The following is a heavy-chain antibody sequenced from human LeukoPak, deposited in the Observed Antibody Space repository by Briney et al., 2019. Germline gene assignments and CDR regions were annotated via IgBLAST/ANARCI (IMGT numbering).Heavy chain of an antibody. D-gene: IGHD3-10*01. CDR1: GGSISSSSYY. J-gene: IGHJ5*02. CDR2: IYYSGST. CDR3: ARRPIWFGDFQLGFDP. Sequence: SETLSLTCTASGGSISSSSYYWGWIRQPPGKGLEWIGSIYYSGSTYYNPSLKSRVTISVDTSKNQFSLKLSSVTAADTAVYYCARRPIWFGDFQLGFDPWGQGTLVTVSS. V-gene: IGHV4-39*07.